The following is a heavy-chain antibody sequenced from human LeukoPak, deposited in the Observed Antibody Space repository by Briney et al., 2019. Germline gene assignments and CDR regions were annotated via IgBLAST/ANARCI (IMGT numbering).Heavy chain of an antibody. J-gene: IGHJ4*02. Sequence: PSETLSLTCAVYGGSFXGYYWSWIRQPPGKGLEWIGEINHSGSTNYNPSLKSRVTISVDTSKNQFSLKLSSVTAADTAVYYCARGLVGYCSGGSCDPSDYWGQGTLVTVSS. CDR3: ARGLVGYCSGGSCDPSDY. CDR2: INHSGST. V-gene: IGHV4-34*01. D-gene: IGHD2-15*01. CDR1: GGSFXGYY.